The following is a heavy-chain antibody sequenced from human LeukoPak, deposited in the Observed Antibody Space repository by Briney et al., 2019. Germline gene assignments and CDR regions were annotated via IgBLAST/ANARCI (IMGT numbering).Heavy chain of an antibody. Sequence: SETLSLTCSVSGHSISSVYYWGWIPQSPGKGLGWVWSMYYRGRTYHNPSLKSRLTISVDTSKNQFSLKLSSVTAAETAVYYGAKGYCRGNSCYDDRGAFDYWGQGTLVTVSS. D-gene: IGHD2-2*01. J-gene: IGHJ4*02. CDR3: AKGYCRGNSCYDDRGAFDY. CDR2: MYYRGRT. V-gene: IGHV4-38-2*02. CDR1: GHSISSVYY.